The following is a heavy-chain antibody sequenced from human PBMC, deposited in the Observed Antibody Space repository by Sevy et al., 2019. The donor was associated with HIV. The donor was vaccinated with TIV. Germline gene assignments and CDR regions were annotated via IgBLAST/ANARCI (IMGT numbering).Heavy chain of an antibody. CDR1: GFTFSGSA. J-gene: IGHJ6*02. CDR3: TRHQSPFGSRPYYYYRMDV. Sequence: GGSLRLSCAASGFTFSGSAMHWVRQASGKGLEWVGRIRSKANSYATAYAASVKGRFTISRDDSKNTAYLQMNSLKTEDTAVYYCTRHQSPFGSRPYYYYRMDVWGQGTTVTVSS. CDR2: IRSKANSYAT. D-gene: IGHD1-26*01. V-gene: IGHV3-73*01.